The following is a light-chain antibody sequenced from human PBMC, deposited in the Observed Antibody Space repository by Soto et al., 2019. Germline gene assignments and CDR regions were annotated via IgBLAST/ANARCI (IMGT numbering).Light chain of an antibody. Sequence: QPVLTQSPSGSASLGASVKLTCTPSSGHSHYAIAWHQQQPEKGPRYLMKLNSDGSHNKGDGIPDRFSGSSSGAERYLTISSLQSEDEADYYCQTWGTGVQVFGGGTKVTVL. CDR2: LNSDGSH. J-gene: IGLJ2*01. V-gene: IGLV4-69*01. CDR3: QTWGTGVQV. CDR1: SGHSHYA.